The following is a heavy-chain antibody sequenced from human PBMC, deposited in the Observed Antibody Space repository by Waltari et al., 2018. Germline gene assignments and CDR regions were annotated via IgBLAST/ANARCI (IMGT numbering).Heavy chain of an antibody. V-gene: IGHV3-48*03. Sequence: EVQLVESGGGLVQPGGSLRLYCAASGFTFSSYAKNSAHQAPGKGREWVSYISSSGSTIYYADSVKGRFTISRDNAKNSLYLQMNSLRAEDTAVYYCARDHVASYGMDVWGQGTTVTVSS. D-gene: IGHD2-15*01. J-gene: IGHJ6*02. CDR1: GFTFSSYA. CDR2: ISSSGSTI. CDR3: ARDHVASYGMDV.